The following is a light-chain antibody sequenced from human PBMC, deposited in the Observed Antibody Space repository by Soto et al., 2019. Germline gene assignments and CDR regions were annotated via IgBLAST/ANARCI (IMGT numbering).Light chain of an antibody. CDR2: DVS. CDR3: QQYDSSWT. J-gene: IGKJ1*01. Sequence: VLTQSPGTLSLSPGERATLSCRASQIISSNFLAWYQHKRGQAPILLIYDVSRRASGIPDRFSGSGSGTDFTLTISRLEPEDFAVYYCQQYDSSWTFGQGTKVEIK. V-gene: IGKV3-20*01. CDR1: QIISSNF.